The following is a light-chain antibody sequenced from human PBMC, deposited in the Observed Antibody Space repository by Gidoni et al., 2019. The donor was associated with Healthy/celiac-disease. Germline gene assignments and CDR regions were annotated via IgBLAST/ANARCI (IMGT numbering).Light chain of an antibody. CDR1: SSDVVSYNL. J-gene: IGLJ2*01. CDR2: ELS. CDR3: CSYAGSVV. V-gene: IGLV2-23*02. Sequence: QSALTHPAPVSGSPGQMITISCTGTSSDVVSYNLVYWSQQHPGNATQLMIYELSKRPSGVSNRFSGSKSGNTASLIVSGHQAEDEAGYYCCSYAGSVVFGGGTKLTVL.